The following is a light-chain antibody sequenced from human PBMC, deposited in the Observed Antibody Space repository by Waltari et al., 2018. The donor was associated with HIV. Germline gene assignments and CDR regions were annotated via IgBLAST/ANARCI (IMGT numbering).Light chain of an antibody. J-gene: IGLJ2*01. V-gene: IGLV1-44*01. CDR2: TKY. CDR3: STWDGGLRGVV. CDR1: RPNIRTNT. Sequence: QAVLTQPPSAAGGPGTGGTLSWSGNRPNIRTNTCDWLQPLPGTGPKLPTYTKYHGPSGVPDRFSGSKSGTSASLAISGLQSGDEADYYCSTWDGGLRGVVFGGGTKLTVL.